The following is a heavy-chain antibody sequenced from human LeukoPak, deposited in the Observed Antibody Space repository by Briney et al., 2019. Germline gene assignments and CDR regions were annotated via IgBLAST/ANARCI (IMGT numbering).Heavy chain of an antibody. CDR3: ARNIWFGESADAFDI. V-gene: IGHV1-2*02. D-gene: IGHD3-10*01. Sequence: ASVKVSCKASGYTFTGYYMHWVRQAPGQGLEWMGWINPNSGGTNYAQKVQGRVTMTRDKSIRTAYMELSRLTSDDTAVYYCARNIWFGESADAFDIWGQGTMVTVSS. CDR2: INPNSGGT. J-gene: IGHJ3*02. CDR1: GYTFTGYY.